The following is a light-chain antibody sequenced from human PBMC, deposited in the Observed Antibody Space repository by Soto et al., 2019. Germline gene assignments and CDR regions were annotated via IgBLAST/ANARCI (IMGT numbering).Light chain of an antibody. CDR2: GAS. V-gene: IGKV3-15*01. CDR1: QSISRN. J-gene: IGKJ3*01. Sequence: ETVMTQSPATLSVSPGERATLSCRASQSISRNLAWYQQKPGQPPRLLIYGASTRATGIPDRFSGSGSGTDFTLTISRLEPEDFALYYCHHYDNSPPFPFGPGTKVDIK. CDR3: HHYDNSPPFP.